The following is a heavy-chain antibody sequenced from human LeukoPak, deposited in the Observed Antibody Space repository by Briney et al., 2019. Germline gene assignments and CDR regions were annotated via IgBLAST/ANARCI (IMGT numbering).Heavy chain of an antibody. D-gene: IGHD6-6*01. CDR2: IYYSGST. CDR3: ARGLIVAARGFDY. J-gene: IGHJ4*02. V-gene: IGHV4-34*01. Sequence: PGGSLRLSCAASGFTFSDYYMSWIRQPPGKGLEWIGSIYYSGSTYYNPSLKSRVTISLDTSKNQFSLKLSSVTAADTAVYYCARGLIVAARGFDYWAREPWSPSPQ. CDR1: GFTFSDYY.